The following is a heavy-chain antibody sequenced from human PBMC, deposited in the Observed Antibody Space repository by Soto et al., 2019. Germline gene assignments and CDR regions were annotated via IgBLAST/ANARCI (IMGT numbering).Heavy chain of an antibody. CDR3: AKGLSEGYFDY. J-gene: IGHJ4*02. CDR2: IGSNSGGI. CDR1: GFTFDDSA. V-gene: IGHV3-9*01. Sequence: EVQLVESGGGLVQPARSLRLSCAASGFTFDDSAMHWVRQPPGKGLEWVSGIGSNSGGIGYADSVKGRFTISRDNAKNSLYLQMNSLRAEDTALYYCAKGLSEGYFDYWGQGTLVTVSS.